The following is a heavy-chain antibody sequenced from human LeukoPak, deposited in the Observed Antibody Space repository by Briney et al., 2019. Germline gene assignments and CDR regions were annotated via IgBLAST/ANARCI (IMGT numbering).Heavy chain of an antibody. CDR2: ISGSGGST. D-gene: IGHD3-10*01. Sequence: PGGSLRLSCAASGFTFSSYAMSWVRQAPGKGLEWVSAISGSGGSTYYADSVKGRFTISRDNAKNSVFLQMNSLRAEDTALYYCTRDYYGDYYFDYWGQGTLVTVSS. CDR1: GFTFSSYA. J-gene: IGHJ4*02. CDR3: TRDYYGDYYFDY. V-gene: IGHV3-23*01.